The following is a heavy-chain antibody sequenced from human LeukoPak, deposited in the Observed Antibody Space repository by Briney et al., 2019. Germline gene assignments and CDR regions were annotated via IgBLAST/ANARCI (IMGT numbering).Heavy chain of an antibody. CDR2: ISSSSSTI. D-gene: IGHD3-3*01. Sequence: GGSLRLSCVASGFTFSSYSMNWVRQAPGKGLEWVSYISSSSSTIYYADSVKGRFTISRDNAKNSLYLQMNSLRAEDTAVYYCARDLITYDFWSGYYTPMDYWGQGTLVTVSS. V-gene: IGHV3-48*01. CDR1: GFTFSSYS. J-gene: IGHJ4*02. CDR3: ARDLITYDFWSGYYTPMDY.